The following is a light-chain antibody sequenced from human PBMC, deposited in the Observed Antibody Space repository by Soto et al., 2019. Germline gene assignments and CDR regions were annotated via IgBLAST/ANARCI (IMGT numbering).Light chain of an antibody. CDR1: ESVSRF. V-gene: IGKV1-39*01. Sequence: DIRMTQSPSSLSTSVGDGVTITCRASESVSRFLNWYQQKPGKAPHLLIIGASTLQEGIPSRFRGSGSGTEFTLTISSVQPEDFATSYCQQTHKAPRTFGHASKL. J-gene: IGKJ1*01. CDR2: GAS. CDR3: QQTHKAPRT.